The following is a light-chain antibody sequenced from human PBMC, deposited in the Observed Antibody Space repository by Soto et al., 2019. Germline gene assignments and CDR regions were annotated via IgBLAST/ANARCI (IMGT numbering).Light chain of an antibody. CDR3: QQRRSWPLT. Sequence: EIVLTQSPATLSLSPGERATLSCRASQSISSYLAWYQQKPGQAPRLLIYDGSNRATGIPARFSGSGSETDFTLTISSLEPEDFASYSCQQRRSWPLTFGGGTKVEIK. CDR1: QSISSY. J-gene: IGKJ4*01. V-gene: IGKV3-11*01. CDR2: DGS.